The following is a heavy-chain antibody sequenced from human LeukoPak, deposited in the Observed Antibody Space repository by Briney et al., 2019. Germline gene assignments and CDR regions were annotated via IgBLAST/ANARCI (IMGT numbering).Heavy chain of an antibody. CDR3: ARELAVSDYYDSSGYYYYYYGMDV. Sequence: GGSLRLSCAASGFTFSSYWMYWVRQAPGKGLVWVSRINSDGSSTSYADSVKGRFTISRDNAKNTLYLQMNSLRAEDTAVYYCARELAVSDYYDSSGYYYYYYGMDVWGQGTTVTVSS. CDR1: GFTFSSYW. V-gene: IGHV3-74*01. CDR2: INSDGSST. D-gene: IGHD3-22*01. J-gene: IGHJ6*02.